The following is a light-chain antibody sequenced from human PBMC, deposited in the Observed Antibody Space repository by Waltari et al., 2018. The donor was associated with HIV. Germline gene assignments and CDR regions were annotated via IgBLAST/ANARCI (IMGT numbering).Light chain of an antibody. V-gene: IGLV2-14*01. CDR1: TSAVGAYNY. CDR2: KVS. Sequence: QSALTQPASVSGSPGQSITISCTGTTSAVGAYNYVSWYQQHPGKAPKLMIDKVSNRPSGVSYRFSGSKSDNTASLTISGLQAVDEADYYCSSYTSSSTYVFGTGTKVTVL. CDR3: SSYTSSSTYV. J-gene: IGLJ1*01.